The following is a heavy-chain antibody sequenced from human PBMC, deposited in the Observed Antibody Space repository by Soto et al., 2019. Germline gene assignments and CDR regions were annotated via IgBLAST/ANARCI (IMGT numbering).Heavy chain of an antibody. CDR3: AKDRNYLAVSCSYLFDF. CDR1: GFTFSKYG. V-gene: IGHV3-30*18. J-gene: IGHJ4*02. D-gene: IGHD1-7*01. CDR2: ISSDVNHK. Sequence: QVQLVESGGGVVQPGKSLRLSCTASGFTFSKYGMHWVRQAPGKGLEWLALISSDVNHKRYEDTVKGRFSISRDNSNDPLFLQMNSLVGEDTAVYYCAKDRNYLAVSCSYLFDFWGQGNMVTVPS.